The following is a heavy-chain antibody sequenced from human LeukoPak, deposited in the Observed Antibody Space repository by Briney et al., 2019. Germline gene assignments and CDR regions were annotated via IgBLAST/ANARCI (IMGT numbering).Heavy chain of an antibody. CDR1: GFTFSSYS. CDR3: ARVRPQLGELSNDAFDI. Sequence: GGSLRLSCAASGFTFSSYSMNWVRQAPGKGLEWVSSISSSSSYIYYADSVKGRFTISRDNAKNSLYLQMNSLRAEDTAVYYCARVRPQLGELSNDAFDIWGQGTMVTVSS. V-gene: IGHV3-21*01. D-gene: IGHD3-10*01. J-gene: IGHJ3*02. CDR2: ISSSSSYI.